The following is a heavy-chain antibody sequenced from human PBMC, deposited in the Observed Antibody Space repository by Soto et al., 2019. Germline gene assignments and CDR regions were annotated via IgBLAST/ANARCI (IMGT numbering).Heavy chain of an antibody. V-gene: IGHV3-21*01. CDR1: VFTFSSYS. CDR2: ISSSSSYI. J-gene: IGHJ3*02. D-gene: IGHD6-13*01. Sequence: PGGSLRLSCAASVFTFSSYSMNWVRQAPGKGLEWVSSISSSSSYIYYADSVKGRFTISRDNAKNSLYLQMNSLRAEDTAVYYCARVARGGAAAFDAFDIWGQGTMVTVSS. CDR3: ARVARGGAAAFDAFDI.